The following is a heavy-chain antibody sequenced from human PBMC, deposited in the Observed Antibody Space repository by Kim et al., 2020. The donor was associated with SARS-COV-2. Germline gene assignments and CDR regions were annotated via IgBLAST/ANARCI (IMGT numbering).Heavy chain of an antibody. V-gene: IGHV4-34*01. D-gene: IGHD3-16*01. J-gene: IGHJ4*02. CDR2: GST. CDR3: ARGGGFFDY. Sequence: GSTTSNPSLKSRVTISMDTAKTHFSLKLSSVTAADTAVYYCARGGGFFDYWGQGTLVTVSS.